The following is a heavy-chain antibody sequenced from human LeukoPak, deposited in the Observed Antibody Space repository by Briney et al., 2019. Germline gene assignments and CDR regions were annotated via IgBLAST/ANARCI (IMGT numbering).Heavy chain of an antibody. CDR1: GFTFSSYW. V-gene: IGHV3-7*03. Sequence: GGSLRLSCAASGFTFSSYWMSWVRQAPGKGLEWVANIKQDGSEKYYVDSVKGRFTISRDNAKNSLYLQMNSLRAEDTAVYYCARVVVVVAATWFDPWGQGTLVTVSS. CDR2: IKQDGSEK. J-gene: IGHJ5*02. CDR3: ARVVVVVAATWFDP. D-gene: IGHD2-15*01.